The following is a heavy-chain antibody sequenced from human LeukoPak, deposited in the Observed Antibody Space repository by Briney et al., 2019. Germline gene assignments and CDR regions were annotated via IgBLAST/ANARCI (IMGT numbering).Heavy chain of an antibody. D-gene: IGHD3-22*01. V-gene: IGHV3-30*18. Sequence: GGSLRLSCAASGFTFRSYGMHWVREAPGRGLEWVAVISYDGSNKYYADSVKGRFTISRDNSKNTLYLQMNSLRAEDTAVYYCAKSITTYGMDVWGQGTTVTVSS. CDR2: ISYDGSNK. CDR3: AKSITTYGMDV. CDR1: GFTFRSYG. J-gene: IGHJ6*02.